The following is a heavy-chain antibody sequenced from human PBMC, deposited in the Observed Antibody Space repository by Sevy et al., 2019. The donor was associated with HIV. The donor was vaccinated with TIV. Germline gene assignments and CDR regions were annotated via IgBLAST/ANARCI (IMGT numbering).Heavy chain of an antibody. CDR1: GYSFTSYW. D-gene: IGHD2-21*02. CDR2: IYPGDSDN. J-gene: IGHJ3*02. V-gene: IGHV5-51*01. Sequence: GEALKISCKGSGYSFTSYWIGWVRQMPGKGLGWMGIIYPGDSDNRYSPSFQGQVNISADKSISTAYPQWSSLKASDTAMYYCARHRLGGYSGLDAFDIGGQGTWVTVSS. CDR3: ARHRLGGYSGLDAFDI.